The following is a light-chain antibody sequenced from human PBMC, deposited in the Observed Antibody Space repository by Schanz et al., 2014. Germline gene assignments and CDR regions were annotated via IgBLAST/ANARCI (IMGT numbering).Light chain of an antibody. CDR1: QSLLHSNGYNY. J-gene: IGKJ1*01. CDR2: EVS. V-gene: IGKV2-29*03. Sequence: DIVMTQSPLSLPVTPGEPASISCRSSQSLLHSNGYNYLDWYLQKPGQSPQLLIYEVSNRFSGVPDRFSGSGSGTDFTLKISRVEAEDVGVYYCMQGTHWPLTFGHGTKVEIK. CDR3: MQGTHWPLT.